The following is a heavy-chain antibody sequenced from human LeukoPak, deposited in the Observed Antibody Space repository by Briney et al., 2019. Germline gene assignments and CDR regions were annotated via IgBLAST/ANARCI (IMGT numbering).Heavy chain of an antibody. CDR3: ARGSAVYASWINY. Sequence: GGPPRLSCAASGFTFSSYAMHSVRQAPGKGLERVAVISYDGSNKYYADSVKGRFPISRDNSKNTLFLQVDSLRPEDTAVYYCARGSAVYASWINYWGQGTLVTVSS. CDR1: GFTFSSYA. V-gene: IGHV3-30-3*01. D-gene: IGHD2-8*01. CDR2: ISYDGSNK. J-gene: IGHJ4*02.